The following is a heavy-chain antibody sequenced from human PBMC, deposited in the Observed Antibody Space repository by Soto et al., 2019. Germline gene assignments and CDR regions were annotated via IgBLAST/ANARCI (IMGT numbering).Heavy chain of an antibody. J-gene: IGHJ4*02. D-gene: IGHD2-21*02. CDR3: ARSIVVVTALDY. CDR1: GYTFTSYA. V-gene: IGHV1-3*05. CDR2: INAGNGNT. Sequence: QVQLVQSGAEEKKPGASVKVSCKASGYTFTSYAMHWVRQAPGQRLEWMGWINAGNGNTKYSQKFQGRVTITRDTSASTAYMELIILRSEDTAVYYCARSIVVVTALDYWGQGTLVTVSS.